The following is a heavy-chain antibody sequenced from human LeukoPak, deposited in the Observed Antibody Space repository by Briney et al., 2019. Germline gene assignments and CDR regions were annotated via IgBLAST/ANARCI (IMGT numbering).Heavy chain of an antibody. Sequence: GGSLRLSCAASGFTFSDYYMSWIRQAPGKGLEWVSYISSSGSTIYYADSVKGRFTISRDNAKDTLYLQMNSLRAEDTAVYYCTGHHQAYSRTYWGQGTLVTVSS. D-gene: IGHD4-11*01. CDR1: GFTFSDYY. CDR3: TGHHQAYSRTY. J-gene: IGHJ4*02. V-gene: IGHV3-11*04. CDR2: ISSSGSTI.